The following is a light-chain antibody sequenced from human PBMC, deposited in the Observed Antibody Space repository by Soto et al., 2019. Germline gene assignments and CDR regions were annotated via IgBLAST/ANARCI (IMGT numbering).Light chain of an antibody. J-gene: IGKJ5*01. Sequence: DIKMTQSPSSLSASVGDRVTITCQASQDISNYLNWYQQKPGKAPKLLIYDASDLETGVPSRFSGSGSGTDFTFTISSLQPEDIATYYCQQYDNLPFIFGQGTRLEIE. CDR3: QQYDNLPFI. CDR1: QDISNY. V-gene: IGKV1-33*01. CDR2: DAS.